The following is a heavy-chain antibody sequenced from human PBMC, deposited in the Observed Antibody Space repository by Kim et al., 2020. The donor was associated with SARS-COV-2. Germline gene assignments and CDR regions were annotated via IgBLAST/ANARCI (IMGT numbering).Heavy chain of an antibody. V-gene: IGHV4-39*01. D-gene: IGHD6-19*01. J-gene: IGHJ4*02. CDR1: GAFISTTSDY. CDR3: AVSTGYYQGLDY. CDR2: ISYRGNT. Sequence: SETLSLTCTVSGAFISTTSDYWGWVRQSPGKGLEWVGTISYRGNTYYNPSLKTRLTISVDTSNNQFSLKLNSVTAADTAVYYCAVSTGYYQGLDYWGQGT.